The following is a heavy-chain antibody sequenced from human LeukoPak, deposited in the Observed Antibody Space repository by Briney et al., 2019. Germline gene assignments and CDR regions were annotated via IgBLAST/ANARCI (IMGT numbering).Heavy chain of an antibody. CDR1: GGSISSYY. CDR2: IYTSGST. V-gene: IGHV4-4*07. J-gene: IGHJ3*02. Sequence: SETLSLTCTVSGGSISSYYWSWIRQPAAKGLEWIGRIYTSGSTNYNPSLKSRVTMSVDTSKNQFSLKLSSVTAADTAVYYCARETPDCSGGSCYLAFDIWGQGTMVTVSS. CDR3: ARETPDCSGGSCYLAFDI. D-gene: IGHD2-15*01.